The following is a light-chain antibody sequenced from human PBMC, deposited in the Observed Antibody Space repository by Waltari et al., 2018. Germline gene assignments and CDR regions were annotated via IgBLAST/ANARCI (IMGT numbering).Light chain of an antibody. CDR1: QSVLYSSNNKNY. V-gene: IGKV4-1*01. Sequence: DIVMTQSPDSLAVSLGERATINCKSSQSVLYSSNNKNYLAWYQQKPGQPPKLLIYWASTRESVVPDRVSGSGSGTDFTLTISSLQAEDVAVYYCQQYYSTPSFGQGTKVEIK. CDR3: QQYYSTPS. CDR2: WAS. J-gene: IGKJ1*01.